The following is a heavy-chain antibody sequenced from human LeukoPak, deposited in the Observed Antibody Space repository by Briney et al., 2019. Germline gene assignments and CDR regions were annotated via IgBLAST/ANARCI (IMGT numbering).Heavy chain of an antibody. J-gene: IGHJ4*02. V-gene: IGHV1-2*06. CDR3: TRESGSYHGNDY. Sequence: ASVKVSCKASGYTFTGYYMHWVRQAPGQGLEWMGRINPNNGATNYAQKLQGRVTITGDTSISTAYMELSSLRSGDTAVYYCTRESGSYHGNDYWGQGTLVTVSS. CDR2: INPNNGAT. D-gene: IGHD1-26*01. CDR1: GYTFTGYY.